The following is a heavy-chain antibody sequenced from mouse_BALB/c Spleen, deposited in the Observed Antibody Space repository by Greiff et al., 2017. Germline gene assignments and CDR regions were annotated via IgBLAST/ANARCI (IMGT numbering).Heavy chain of an antibody. CDR1: GFTFSSFG. V-gene: IGHV5-17*02. J-gene: IGHJ2*01. Sequence: EVKVVESGGGLVQPGGSGKLSCAASGFTFSSFGMHWVRQAPEKGLEWVAYISSGSSTIYYADTVKGRFTISRDNPKNTLFLQMTSLRSEDTAMYYCARRGITTVIDYWGQGTTLTVSS. CDR2: ISSGSSTI. D-gene: IGHD1-1*01. CDR3: ARRGITTVIDY.